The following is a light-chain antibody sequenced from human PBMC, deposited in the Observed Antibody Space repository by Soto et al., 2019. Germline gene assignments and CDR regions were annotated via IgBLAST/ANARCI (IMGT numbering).Light chain of an antibody. CDR1: QSLLHSNGYNS. J-gene: IGKJ1*01. V-gene: IGKV2-28*01. CDR3: MQALQSPLT. CDR2: LGS. Sequence: DLVLTQSPLSLPVTPGEPASISCRSSQSLLHSNGYNSLDWYLQKPGQSPQLLIYLGSNRASGVPDRFSGSGSGTDFTLKISRVEAEDVGVYYCMQALQSPLTFGQGTKVEIK.